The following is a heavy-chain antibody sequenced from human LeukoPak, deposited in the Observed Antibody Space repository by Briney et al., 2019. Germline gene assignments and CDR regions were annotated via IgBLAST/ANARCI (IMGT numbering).Heavy chain of an antibody. V-gene: IGHV4-34*01. CDR1: GGSFSGYY. J-gene: IGHJ4*02. Sequence: SETLSLTCAVYGGSFSGYYWSWIRQPPGKGLEWIGEINHSGSTNYNPSLKSRDTISVDTSKNQFSLKLSSVTAADTAVYYCARQTVVPAAIDYWGQGTLVTVSS. CDR2: INHSGST. D-gene: IGHD2-2*01. CDR3: ARQTVVPAAIDY.